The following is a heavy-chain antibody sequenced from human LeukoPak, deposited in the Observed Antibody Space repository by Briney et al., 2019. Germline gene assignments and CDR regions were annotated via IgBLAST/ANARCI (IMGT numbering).Heavy chain of an antibody. CDR2: ISSSSSYI. J-gene: IGHJ4*02. Sequence: GGSLRLSCAASGFTFSSYSMNWVRQAPGKGLKWVSSISSSSSYIYYADSVKGRFTISRDNAKNSLYLQMNSLRAEDTAVYYCAREVYDSSGYYDYWGQGTLVTVSS. V-gene: IGHV3-21*01. D-gene: IGHD3-22*01. CDR1: GFTFSSYS. CDR3: AREVYDSSGYYDY.